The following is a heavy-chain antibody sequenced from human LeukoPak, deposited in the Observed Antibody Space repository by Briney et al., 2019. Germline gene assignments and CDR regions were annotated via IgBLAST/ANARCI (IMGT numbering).Heavy chain of an antibody. Sequence: PGGSLRLSCAASGFPFSKYGMHWVRQAPGKGLEWVSYISSSGDTIYYADSVKGRFAISRDNAKNSLYLQMNSLRAEDTAIYYCARNDYGVLDYWGQGTLVTVSS. J-gene: IGHJ4*02. CDR1: GFPFSKYG. CDR2: ISSSGDTI. D-gene: IGHD4-17*01. V-gene: IGHV3-48*03. CDR3: ARNDYGVLDY.